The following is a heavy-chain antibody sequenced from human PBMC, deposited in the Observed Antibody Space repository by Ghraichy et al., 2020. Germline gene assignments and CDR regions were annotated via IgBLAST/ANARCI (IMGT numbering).Heavy chain of an antibody. D-gene: IGHD2-15*01. CDR3: AHRLRAALYALDIDGHQIAFDY. J-gene: IGHJ4*02. CDR2: IFSDGDK. CDR1: GVSLNTDGVG. V-gene: IGHV2-5*02. Sequence: SGPTLVKPTQTLTLTCTFSGVSLNTDGVGVGWIRQPPGKALEWLARIFSDGDKRYNPSLKKRLNVTTDTSKTQLFLRMTNMDPVDTATYYCAHRLRAALYALDIDGHQIAFDYWGQGALVTVSS.